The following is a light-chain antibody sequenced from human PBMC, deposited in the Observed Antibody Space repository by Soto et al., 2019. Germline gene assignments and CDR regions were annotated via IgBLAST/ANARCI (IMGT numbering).Light chain of an antibody. CDR3: QHYNSYSEA. CDR1: QTISSW. Sequence: DIQMTQSPSTLSGSFGDRVTITWRASQTISSWLAWYQQKPGKAPKLLIYKASTLKSGVPSRFSGSGYGTEFTLTISSLQTDDFATYYCQHYNSYSEAFGQGTKVDIK. J-gene: IGKJ1*01. CDR2: KAS. V-gene: IGKV1-5*03.